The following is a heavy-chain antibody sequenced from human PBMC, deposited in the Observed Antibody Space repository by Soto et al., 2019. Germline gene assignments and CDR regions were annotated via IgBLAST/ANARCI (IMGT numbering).Heavy chain of an antibody. CDR1: GGSIGSGGYW. CDR3: ARGTLV. V-gene: IGHV4-31*03. CDR2: VSYNGNT. Sequence: QVQLQESGPGLMQPSQTLSLTCTVSGGSIGSGGYWWSWIRQHPGRGLEWIGFVSYNGNTQYNPSRKSRVNISVDTSTKLFSLKLSSVTAADTAVYYCARGTLVWGQGTLVTVSS. D-gene: IGHD2-2*01. J-gene: IGHJ4*02.